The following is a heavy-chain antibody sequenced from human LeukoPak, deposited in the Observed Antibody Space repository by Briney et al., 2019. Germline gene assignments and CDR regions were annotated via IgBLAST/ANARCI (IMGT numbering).Heavy chain of an antibody. CDR3: ARRGRSSSNFDF. J-gene: IGHJ4*02. V-gene: IGHV5-10-1*01. Sequence: GESLKISCKGSGYIFTSYWITWVRQMPGKGLEWMGMIDPTGSYTNYSPSFQGHVTISTDKSISTAYLQWSSLKASDTAIYYCARRGRSSSNFDFWGQGTLVTVSS. CDR2: IDPTGSYT. D-gene: IGHD6-6*01. CDR1: GYIFTSYW.